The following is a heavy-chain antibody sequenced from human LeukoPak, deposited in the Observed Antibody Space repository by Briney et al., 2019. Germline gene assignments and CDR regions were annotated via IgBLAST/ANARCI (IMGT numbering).Heavy chain of an antibody. V-gene: IGHV3-7*01. CDR3: ARKISDY. Sequence: GGSLRLSCAASGFPFSSYSMTWVRQAPGKGLEWVANIKPDGATKFYVDSVKGRFTISRDNSKNTLYLQMNSLRAEDTAVYYCARKISDYWGQGTLVTVSS. J-gene: IGHJ4*02. D-gene: IGHD3-3*01. CDR1: GFPFSSYS. CDR2: IKPDGATK.